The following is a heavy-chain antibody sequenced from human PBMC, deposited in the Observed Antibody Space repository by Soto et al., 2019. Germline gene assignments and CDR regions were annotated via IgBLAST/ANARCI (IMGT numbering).Heavy chain of an antibody. CDR3: TREYYDIVTGYYSFDY. V-gene: IGHV3-49*03. J-gene: IGHJ4*02. CDR2: ISSKAFGWTT. Sequence: GGSLRLSCTVSGFTFDDYAMNWFRQAPGKGLQWVGFISSKAFGWTTEYAASVKDRFIISRDESKSIAYLQMNSLKTEDTAVYYCTREYYDIVTGYYSFDYWCQGTLVTVSS. CDR1: GFTFDDYA. D-gene: IGHD3-9*01.